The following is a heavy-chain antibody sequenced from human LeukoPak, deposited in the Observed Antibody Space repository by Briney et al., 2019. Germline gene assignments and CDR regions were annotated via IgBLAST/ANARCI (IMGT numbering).Heavy chain of an antibody. CDR1: GGSISSYY. J-gene: IGHJ4*02. CDR2: IYYSGST. V-gene: IGHV4-59*01. Sequence: SETLSLTCTVSGGSISSYYWSWIRQPPGKGLEWIGYIYYSGSTNYNPSLKSRATISVDTSKNQFSLKLSSVTAADTAVYYCARARDYYDSSGYYYWGQGTLVTVSS. CDR3: ARARDYYDSSGYYY. D-gene: IGHD3-22*01.